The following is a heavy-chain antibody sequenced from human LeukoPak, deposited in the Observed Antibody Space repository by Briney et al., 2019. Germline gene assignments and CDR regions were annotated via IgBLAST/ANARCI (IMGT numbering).Heavy chain of an antibody. D-gene: IGHD3-3*01. CDR2: INPNSGGT. V-gene: IGHV1-2*02. CDR1: GYTFTGYY. Sequence: ASVKVSCKASGYTFTGYYMHWVRQAPGQGLEWMGWINPNSGGTNYAQKFQGRVAMTRDTSISTAYMELSRLRSDDTAVYYCARDPPPYYDFWSGPLGGFQHWGQGTLVTVSS. J-gene: IGHJ1*01. CDR3: ARDPPPYYDFWSGPLGGFQH.